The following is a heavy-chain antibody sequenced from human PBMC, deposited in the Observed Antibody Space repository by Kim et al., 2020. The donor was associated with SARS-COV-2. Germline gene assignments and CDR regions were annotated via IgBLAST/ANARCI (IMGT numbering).Heavy chain of an antibody. D-gene: IGHD3-9*01. J-gene: IGHJ3*02. Sequence: YAQKFQGRVTMTRDTSTSTVYMELSSLRSEDTAVYYCARGGVRYLDAFDIWGQGTMVTVSS. V-gene: IGHV1-46*01. CDR3: ARGGVRYLDAFDI.